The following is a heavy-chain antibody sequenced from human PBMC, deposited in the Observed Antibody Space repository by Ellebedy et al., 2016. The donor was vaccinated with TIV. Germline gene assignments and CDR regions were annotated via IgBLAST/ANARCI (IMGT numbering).Heavy chain of an antibody. V-gene: IGHV1-18*04. J-gene: IGHJ6*02. CDR2: IGAYDGHT. Sequence: AASVKVSCKASGYTFTSHGISWVRQAPGQGLEWMAWIGAYDGHTRSAEIFQGRVTLTTDTSTSTAYMELSSLRSDDTAVYYCVRDVVVITTRHYYYGMDVWGQGTTVTVSS. CDR1: GYTFTSHG. D-gene: IGHD2-21*01. CDR3: VRDVVVITTRHYYYGMDV.